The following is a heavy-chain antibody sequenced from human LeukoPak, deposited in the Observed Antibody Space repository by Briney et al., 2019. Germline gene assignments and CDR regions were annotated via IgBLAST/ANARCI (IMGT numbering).Heavy chain of an antibody. V-gene: IGHV3-66*01. CDR3: ARDPSAVTANTYA. CDR1: GFTVSNNW. J-gene: IGHJ5*02. D-gene: IGHD2-2*01. Sequence: PGGSLRLSCAASGFTVSNNWMNWVRQAPGKGLEWVSLIFSGGDTQYADSVKDRFTISRDASKNTLYLQMSNLRAEGTAVYYCARDPSAVTANTYAWGQGTLVTVSS. CDR2: IFSGGDT.